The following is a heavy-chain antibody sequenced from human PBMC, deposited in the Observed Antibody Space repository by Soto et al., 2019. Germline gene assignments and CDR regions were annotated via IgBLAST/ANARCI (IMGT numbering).Heavy chain of an antibody. J-gene: IGHJ4*02. CDR1: GFTVSSNY. Sequence: PGGSLRRSCAASGFTVSSNYMSWVRQAPGKGLEWVSVIYSGGSTYYADSVKGRFTISRDNSKNTLYLQMNSLRAEDTAVYYCAKASGNYYDSSGYQYFDYWGQGTLVTVSS. CDR3: AKASGNYYDSSGYQYFDY. V-gene: IGHV3-53*01. CDR2: IYSGGST. D-gene: IGHD3-22*01.